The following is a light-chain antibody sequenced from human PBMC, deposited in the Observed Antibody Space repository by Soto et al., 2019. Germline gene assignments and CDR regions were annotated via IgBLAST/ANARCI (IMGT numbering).Light chain of an antibody. CDR1: SSDIGGYNY. Sequence: QSVLTQPASMSGTPGQSITVSCIGTSSDIGGYNYVSWYQQHPGKAPKLMIHDVSNRPSGVSDRFSGSKSGNTASLTISGLQVDDEAYYYCSSYTSSNTQVFGGGTKLTVL. V-gene: IGLV2-14*03. J-gene: IGLJ2*01. CDR2: DVS. CDR3: SSYTSSNTQV.